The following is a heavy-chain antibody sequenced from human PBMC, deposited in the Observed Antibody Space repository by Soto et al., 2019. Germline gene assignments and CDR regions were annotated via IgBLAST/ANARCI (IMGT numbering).Heavy chain of an antibody. CDR1: GYTFTSYG. J-gene: IGHJ5*02. CDR2: ISAYNGNT. V-gene: IGHV1-18*01. D-gene: IGHD6-19*01. Sequence: VASVKVSCKASGYTFTSYGISWVRQAPGQGLEWMGWISAYNGNTNYAQKLQGRVTMTTDTSTSTAYMELRSLRSDDTAVYYCARCPKGPNGTYSGGWYGLFAPWGQGTLVTVSS. CDR3: ARCPKGPNGTYSGGWYGLFAP.